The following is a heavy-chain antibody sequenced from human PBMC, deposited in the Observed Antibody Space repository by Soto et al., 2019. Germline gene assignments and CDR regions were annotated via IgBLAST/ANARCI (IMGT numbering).Heavy chain of an antibody. CDR1: GFTFSSYA. Sequence: GGSLRLSCAASGFTFSSYAMSWVRQAPGKGLEWVSSISGSGGGTYYADSVKGRFTFSRDNSMNTLYLQMNSLRAEDTAVYYCAKFGMATTKRSPPYYIDYWGQGALVTVSS. CDR2: ISGSGGGT. J-gene: IGHJ4*02. CDR3: AKFGMATTKRSPPYYIDY. D-gene: IGHD1-1*01. V-gene: IGHV3-23*01.